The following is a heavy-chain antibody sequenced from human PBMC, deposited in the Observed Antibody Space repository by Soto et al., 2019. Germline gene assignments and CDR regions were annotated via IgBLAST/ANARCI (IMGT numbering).Heavy chain of an antibody. J-gene: IGHJ4*02. CDR2: ISYDGSNK. CDR3: AKRGTYYDFWSGYEGLDY. CDR1: GFTFSSYG. D-gene: IGHD3-3*01. V-gene: IGHV3-30*18. Sequence: GGSLRLSCAASGFTFSSYGMHWVRQAPGKGLEWVAVISYDGSNKYYADSVKGRFTISRDNSKNTLYLQMNSLRAEDTAVYYCAKRGTYYDFWSGYEGLDYWGQGTLVTVSS.